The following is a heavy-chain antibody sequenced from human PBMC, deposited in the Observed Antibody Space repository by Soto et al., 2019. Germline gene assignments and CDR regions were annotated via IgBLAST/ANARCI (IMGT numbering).Heavy chain of an antibody. V-gene: IGHV2-5*02. CDR2: IYWDDDK. CDR3: TRFPGATGLDY. Sequence: QITLKESGPTLVKPTQTLTLTCTFSGFSLSTSGVGVGWIRQPPGKALEWLALIYWDDDKRYSPSLKNSLTITKDTTKNQVVLTMTNMDPVDTGTYYCTRFPGATGLDYWGQGTLVTVSS. J-gene: IGHJ4*02. D-gene: IGHD1-26*01. CDR1: GFSLSTSGVG.